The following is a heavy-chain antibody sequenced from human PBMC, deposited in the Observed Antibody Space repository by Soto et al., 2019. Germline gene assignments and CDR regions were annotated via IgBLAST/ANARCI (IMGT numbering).Heavy chain of an antibody. Sequence: GGSLRLSCAASGFTFSSYAMSWVRQAPGKGLEWVSAISGSGGSTYYADSVKGRFTISRDNSKNTLYLQMNSLRAEDTAVYYCAKDRLLHPDPYGSGSYDAFDIWGQGTMVTVSS. D-gene: IGHD3-10*01. CDR1: GFTFSSYA. CDR3: AKDRLLHPDPYGSGSYDAFDI. CDR2: ISGSGGST. J-gene: IGHJ3*02. V-gene: IGHV3-23*01.